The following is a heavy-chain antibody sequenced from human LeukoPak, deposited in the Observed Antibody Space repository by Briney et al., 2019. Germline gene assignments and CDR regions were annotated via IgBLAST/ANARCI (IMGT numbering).Heavy chain of an antibody. Sequence: GESLNISCKGSGYSFTSYWIGWVRQMPGKCLEWMGIIYPGDSDTRYSPSFQGHVTISADKSISTPYLQWSSLKASDTAMYYCASGKTGRTVYYFDYWGQGTLVTVSS. CDR2: IYPGDSDT. D-gene: IGHD1-1*01. CDR1: GYSFTSYW. J-gene: IGHJ4*02. V-gene: IGHV5-51*01. CDR3: ASGKTGRTVYYFDY.